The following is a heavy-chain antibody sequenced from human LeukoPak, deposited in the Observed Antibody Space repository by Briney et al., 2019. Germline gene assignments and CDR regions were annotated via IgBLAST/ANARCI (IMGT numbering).Heavy chain of an antibody. Sequence: ASVKVSCKASGYTFTSYGISWVRQAPGQGLEWMGWISAYNGNTNYAQKLQGRVTMTTDTSTSTAYMELRSLRSDGTAVYYCARDGDPATGLRFLEWLPDAFDIWGQGTMVTVSS. CDR2: ISAYNGNT. V-gene: IGHV1-18*01. D-gene: IGHD3-3*01. J-gene: IGHJ3*02. CDR1: GYTFTSYG. CDR3: ARDGDPATGLRFLEWLPDAFDI.